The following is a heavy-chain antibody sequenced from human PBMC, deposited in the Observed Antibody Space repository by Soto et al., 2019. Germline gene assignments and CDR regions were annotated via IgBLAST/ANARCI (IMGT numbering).Heavy chain of an antibody. CDR2: INHSGST. CDR1: GGSFSGYY. D-gene: IGHD2-2*01. J-gene: IGHJ4*02. CDR3: ARGPLGYCSSTSCYSHYFDY. V-gene: IGHV4-34*01. Sequence: PSETLSLTCAVYGGSFSGYYWSWIRQPPGKGLEWIGEINHSGSTNYNPSLKSRVTISVDTSKNQFSLKLSSVTAADTAVYYCARGPLGYCSSTSCYSHYFDYWGQGTLVTVSS.